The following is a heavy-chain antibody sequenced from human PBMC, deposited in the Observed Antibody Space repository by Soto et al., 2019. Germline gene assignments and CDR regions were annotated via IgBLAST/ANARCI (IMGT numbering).Heavy chain of an antibody. CDR1: GFPFTTYG. V-gene: IGHV3-30*03. CDR3: VGGQYYFGY. J-gene: IGHJ4*02. D-gene: IGHD3-10*01. CDR2: ISFDGSNK. Sequence: QVQLVESGGGVVQPGTSLRLSCVASGFPFTTYGMHWVREGPGKGLEWVAVISFDGSNKYYADSVKGRFTISRDNSKNTLFLQMNSLRPEDTALHYCVGGQYYFGYRGQGTLVTVSS.